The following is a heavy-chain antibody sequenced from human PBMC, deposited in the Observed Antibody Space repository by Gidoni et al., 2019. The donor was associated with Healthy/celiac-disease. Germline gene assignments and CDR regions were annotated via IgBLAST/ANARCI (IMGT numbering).Heavy chain of an antibody. CDR1: GGSITRISYY. V-gene: IGHV4-39*01. Sequence: QLQLQASGPGLVKHSETLSLPSTVPGGSITRISYYWGWIRQPAGKGLEWIRSIYYSGSTYYNPSLKSRVTISVDTSKNQFSLKLSSVTAGDTAVYYCASVGGVAVAGAEGGGYFQHWGQGTLVTVSS. D-gene: IGHD6-19*01. J-gene: IGHJ1*01. CDR3: ASVGGVAVAGAEGGGYFQH. CDR2: IYYSGST.